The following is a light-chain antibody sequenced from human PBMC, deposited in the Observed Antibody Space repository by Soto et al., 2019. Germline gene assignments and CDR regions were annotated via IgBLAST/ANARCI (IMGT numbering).Light chain of an antibody. CDR2: DAP. CDR1: QSVSNNY. CDR3: PQFEDWPT. J-gene: IGKJ1*01. V-gene: IGKV3D-20*02. Sequence: IVVSQSPAALSFSPGERATLSCRASQSVSNNYFACYQQKPGQAHRLLIYDAPSRATGIPDRISGGRSGTDFTLTISNQHSQDVGVYYCPQFEDWPTLGQGTKG.